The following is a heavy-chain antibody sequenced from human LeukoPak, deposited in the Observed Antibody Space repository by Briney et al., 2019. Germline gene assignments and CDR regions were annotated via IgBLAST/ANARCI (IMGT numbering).Heavy chain of an antibody. J-gene: IGHJ3*02. V-gene: IGHV3-64*04. Sequence: PGGSLRLSCSASGFTFNNYAMHWVRQAPGKGLEYVSAISSNGGGTDYTDSVKGRFTISRDNAKNSLYLQMNSLRADDTAVYYCARDFPQPSSGWFENPGAAFDIWGQGTMVTVSS. D-gene: IGHD6-19*01. CDR1: GFTFNNYA. CDR2: ISSNGGGT. CDR3: ARDFPQPSSGWFENPGAAFDI.